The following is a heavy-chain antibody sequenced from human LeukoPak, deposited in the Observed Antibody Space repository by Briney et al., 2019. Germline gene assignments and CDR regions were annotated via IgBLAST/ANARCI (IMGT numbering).Heavy chain of an antibody. V-gene: IGHV1-8*03. Sequence: VASVNVSCKASGYTFTSYDINWVRQATGQGLEWMGWMNPNSGNTGYAQKFQGRVTITRNTSISTAYMELSSLRSEDTAVYYCARGYVPAALGDYWGQGTLVTVSS. CDR1: GYTFTSYD. CDR2: MNPNSGNT. D-gene: IGHD2-2*01. CDR3: ARGYVPAALGDY. J-gene: IGHJ4*02.